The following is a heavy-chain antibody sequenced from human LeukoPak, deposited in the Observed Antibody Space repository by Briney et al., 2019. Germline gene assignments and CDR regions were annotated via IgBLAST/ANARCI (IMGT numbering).Heavy chain of an antibody. D-gene: IGHD4-17*01. CDR3: ARLSPYGDSGSLVYY. CDR2: IYYSGST. CDR1: GGSISSSSYY. V-gene: IGHV4-39*01. Sequence: SETLSLTCTVSGGSISSSSYYWGWIRQPPGKGLEWIGSIYYSGSTYYNPSLKSRVTISVDTSKNQFSLKLSSVTAADTAVYYCARLSPYGDSGSLVYYWGQGTLVTVSS. J-gene: IGHJ4*02.